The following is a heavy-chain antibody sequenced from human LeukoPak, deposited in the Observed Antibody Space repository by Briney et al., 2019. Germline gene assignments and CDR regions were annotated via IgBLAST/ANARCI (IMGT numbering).Heavy chain of an antibody. CDR3: AKDRDSSSGAFDI. CDR2: ISGSGGST. Sequence: TGGSLRLSCAASGFTFTSYAMNWVRQAPGKGLEWVSGISGSGGSTYYADSVKGWFTISRDNSKNTLYLQMNSLRAEDTAVYYCAKDRDSSSGAFDIWGQGTMVTVSS. D-gene: IGHD6-13*01. J-gene: IGHJ3*02. CDR1: GFTFTSYA. V-gene: IGHV3-23*01.